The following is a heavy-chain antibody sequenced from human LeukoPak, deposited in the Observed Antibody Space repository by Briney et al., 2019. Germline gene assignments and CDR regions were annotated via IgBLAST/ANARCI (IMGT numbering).Heavy chain of an antibody. D-gene: IGHD1-14*01. CDR3: ARGIKGAHGPDY. CDR1: GFTFSSYW. CDR2: ISTDGSIT. J-gene: IGHJ4*02. V-gene: IGHV3-74*01. Sequence: GGSLRLSCAASGFTFSSYWMHWVRQAPGKGLVWVSRISTDGSITDYADPVKGRFTISRDNAKSTLYLQMNSLRAEDTAVYYCARGIKGAHGPDYWGQGTLVTVSS.